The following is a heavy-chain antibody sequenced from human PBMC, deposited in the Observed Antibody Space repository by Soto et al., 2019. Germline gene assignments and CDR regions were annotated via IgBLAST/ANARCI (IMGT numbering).Heavy chain of an antibody. Sequence: GGALRLSCAASVFTFSDVTMSWVRQAPGRGREWVSSITRGGDATYYADSVTGRSTMSRDNSKDTVLLQMNALRHDDTAASYCASGWPDLPNLGHGTQVTVTS. CDR1: VFTFSDVT. CDR2: ITRGGDAT. V-gene: IGHV3-23*01. J-gene: IGHJ1*01. CDR3: ASGWPDLPN. D-gene: IGHD6-19*01.